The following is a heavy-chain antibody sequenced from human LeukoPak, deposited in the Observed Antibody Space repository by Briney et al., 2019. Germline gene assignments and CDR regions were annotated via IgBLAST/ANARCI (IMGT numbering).Heavy chain of an antibody. Sequence: ASVKVSCKASGYTFNSYGISWVRQAPGQGLEWMAWISAYNGNTNYAQNLQGRFTMTTDTSTTTAYMELRSLRSDDTAFYYCARRTYSSSSSPFDYWGQGTLATVSS. CDR2: ISAYNGNT. CDR3: ARRTYSSSSSPFDY. V-gene: IGHV1-18*01. J-gene: IGHJ4*02. CDR1: GYTFNSYG. D-gene: IGHD6-6*01.